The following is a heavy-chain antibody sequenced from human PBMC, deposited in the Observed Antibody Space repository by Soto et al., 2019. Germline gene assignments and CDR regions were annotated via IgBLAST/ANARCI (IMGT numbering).Heavy chain of an antibody. CDR1: GLIFSDYH. CDR3: AMLGGWSGGSSGMDV. Sequence: EVQLVESGGGLVQPGGSLRLSCAASGLIFSDYHMDWVRQAPGKGLEWVGRIRRKANSYTTEYAASVKGRFTISRDDSKNSRYLQMNSLKSEDTAVYYCAMLGGWSGGSSGMDVWGQWTTVTVSS. D-gene: IGHD6-19*01. V-gene: IGHV3-72*01. J-gene: IGHJ6*02. CDR2: IRRKANSYTT.